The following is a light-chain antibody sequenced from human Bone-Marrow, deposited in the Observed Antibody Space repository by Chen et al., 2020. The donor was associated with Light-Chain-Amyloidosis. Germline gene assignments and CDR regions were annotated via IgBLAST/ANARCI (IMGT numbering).Light chain of an antibody. CDR2: RDT. V-gene: IGLV3-25*03. Sequence: SYELTQPPPVSVSPGQTARITCSGDDLPTKYAYWYQQKPGQAPVLVLHRDTERPSGISERFSSASSGTAAALSISGGRAEDGAGYRVQSADSSGTYEGIFGGGTKLTVL. J-gene: IGLJ2*01. CDR1: DLPTKY. CDR3: QSADSSGTYEGI.